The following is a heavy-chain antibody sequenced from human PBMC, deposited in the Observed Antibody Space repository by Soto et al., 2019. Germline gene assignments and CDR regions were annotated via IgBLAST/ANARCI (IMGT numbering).Heavy chain of an antibody. CDR2: IVPMFGTA. J-gene: IGHJ5*02. CDR1: GGTFGNTA. D-gene: IGHD3-3*01. Sequence: QVQLVQSGAAVKEPGSSVNVSCKTSGGTFGNTAVTWVRQAPGQGLEWIGGIVPMFGTANYAQKFQGRVTITADESTSTAYMELSSLRSDDTAVYYCARDGDPGYSFWSDPLGGGRFDPWGQGTLVTVSS. V-gene: IGHV1-69*12. CDR3: ARDGDPGYSFWSDPLGGGRFDP.